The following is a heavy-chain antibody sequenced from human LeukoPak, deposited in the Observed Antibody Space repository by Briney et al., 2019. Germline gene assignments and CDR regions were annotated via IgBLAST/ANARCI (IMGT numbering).Heavy chain of an antibody. J-gene: IGHJ4*02. CDR3: AKSKWEGAAGYFEY. D-gene: IGHD6-25*01. CDR1: GFTFSTYG. V-gene: IGHV3-23*01. CDR2: ISGSGGSK. Sequence: GGSLRLSCAASGFTFSTYGMSWVRQAPGKGLEWVSGISGSGGSKYYADSVKGRFTISRDNSKNTLYVQMNSLRAEDTAVYYCAKSKWEGAAGYFEYWGQGTLVTVSS.